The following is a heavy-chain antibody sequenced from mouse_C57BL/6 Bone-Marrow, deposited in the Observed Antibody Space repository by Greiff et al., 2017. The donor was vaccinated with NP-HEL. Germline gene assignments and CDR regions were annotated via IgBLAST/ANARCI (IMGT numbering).Heavy chain of an antibody. V-gene: IGHV7-1*01. CDR3: ARDAWGGYGSSYWYFDV. J-gene: IGHJ1*03. D-gene: IGHD1-1*01. CDR2: SRNKANDYTT. CDR1: GFTFSDFY. Sequence: EVKLVESGGGLVQSGRSLRLSCATSGFTFSDFYMEWVRQAPGKGLEWIAASRNKANDYTTEYSASVKGRFIVSSDTSHIILYVQMNALRAEDTAIYYCARDAWGGYGSSYWYFDVWGTGTTVTVSS.